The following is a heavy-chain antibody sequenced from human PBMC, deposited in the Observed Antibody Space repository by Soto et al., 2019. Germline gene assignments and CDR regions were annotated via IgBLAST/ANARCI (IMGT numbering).Heavy chain of an antibody. J-gene: IGHJ4*02. CDR3: ARVGARGYEYIWGRPRGLDY. V-gene: IGHV3-11*01. D-gene: IGHD3-16*01. CDR1: GFTFSDYF. Sequence: GGSLRLSCAASGFTFSDYFMSWIRQAPGKGLEWVSYISSSGSTIYSADSVKGRFTISRDNAKNSLYLQMNSLRDEDTAVYYCARVGARGYEYIWGRPRGLDYWGLGTLVTVSS. CDR2: ISSSGSTI.